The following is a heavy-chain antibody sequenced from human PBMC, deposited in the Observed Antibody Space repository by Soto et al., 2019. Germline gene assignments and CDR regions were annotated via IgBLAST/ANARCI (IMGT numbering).Heavy chain of an antibody. CDR2: ISAYNGNI. J-gene: IGHJ4*02. V-gene: IGHV1-18*01. CDR1: AYTFTNYG. D-gene: IGHD6-13*01. CDR3: ARSGSSWNLREFDS. Sequence: QVQLVQSGGEVKKPGAAVKVSCKASAYTFTNYGISWVRQAPGQGLAWMGWISAYNGNINYAQKFLGRVTMTTGTSTSAACLEVRILRSDDTAVYYCARSGSSWNLREFDSWGQGTLVTVSS.